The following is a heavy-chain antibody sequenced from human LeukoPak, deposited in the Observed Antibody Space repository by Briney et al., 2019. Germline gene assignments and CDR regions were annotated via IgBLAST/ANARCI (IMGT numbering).Heavy chain of an antibody. V-gene: IGHV6-1*01. J-gene: IGHJ5*02. CDR2: TYYRSKWYN. Sequence: SQTLSLTCAISGDSVSSNSAAWNWIRQSPSRGLEWLGRTYYRSKWYNDYAVSVKSRITINPDTSKNQFSLKLSSVTAADTAVYYCARVDSSGWGMVGENWFDPWGQGTLVTVSS. CDR1: GDSVSSNSAA. CDR3: ARVDSSGWGMVGENWFDP. D-gene: IGHD3-22*01.